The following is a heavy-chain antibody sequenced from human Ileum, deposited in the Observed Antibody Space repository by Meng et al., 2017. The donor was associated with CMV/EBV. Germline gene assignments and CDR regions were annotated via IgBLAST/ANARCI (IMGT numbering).Heavy chain of an antibody. V-gene: IGHV4-59*10. CDR1: GEPLNGFF. CDR3: AREENTVNQFEY. J-gene: IGHJ4*02. D-gene: IGHD4-17*01. CDR2: INAGGST. Sequence: QVQVQQWGPGLLKPSETLSLPCAVPGEPLNGFFCSWIRQPPGRGLEWIGRINAGGSTNDNPSLKSRVTMSVDTSKNQFSLKVTSVTAADTAVYYCAREENTVNQFEYWGQGTLVTVSS.